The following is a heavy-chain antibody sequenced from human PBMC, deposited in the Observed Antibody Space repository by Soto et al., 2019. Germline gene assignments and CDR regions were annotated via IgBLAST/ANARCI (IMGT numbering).Heavy chain of an antibody. CDR2: ISYDGSNK. CDR3: AKARNEDLWELLPDY. J-gene: IGHJ4*02. Sequence: QVQLVESGGGVVQPGRSLRLSCAASGFTFSGYGMHWVRQAPGKGLEWVAVISYDGSNKYYADSVKGRFTISRDNSKNTLYLQMNSLRAEDTAVYYCAKARNEDLWELLPDYWGQGTLVTVSS. V-gene: IGHV3-30*18. D-gene: IGHD1-26*01. CDR1: GFTFSGYG.